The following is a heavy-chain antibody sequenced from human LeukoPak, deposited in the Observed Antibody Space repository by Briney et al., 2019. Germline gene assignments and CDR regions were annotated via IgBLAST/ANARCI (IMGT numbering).Heavy chain of an antibody. CDR2: IYYSGST. CDR3: ARDYYDSSGYYYEDWFDP. J-gene: IGHJ5*02. D-gene: IGHD3-22*01. V-gene: IGHV4-61*01. CDR1: GGSVSSGSYY. Sequence: PSETLSLTCTVSGGSVSSGSYYWSWIRQPPGKGLEWIGYIYYSGSTNYNPSLKSRVTISVDTSKNQFSLKLSSVTAADTAVYYCARDYYDSSGYYYEDWFDPWGQGTLVTVSS.